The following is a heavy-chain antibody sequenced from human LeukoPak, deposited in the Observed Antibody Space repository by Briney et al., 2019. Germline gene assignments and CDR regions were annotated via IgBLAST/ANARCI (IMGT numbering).Heavy chain of an antibody. CDR2: IYVGGST. J-gene: IGHJ4*02. CDR3: ARARDYLFDY. D-gene: IGHD4-11*01. V-gene: IGHV3-66*01. Sequence: PGGSLRLSCAVSGFTVSSNYMIWVRQAPGKGLEWVSVIYVGGSTYYADSVKGRFTISRDNSKNTLYLQMNSLRAEDTAVYCCARARDYLFDYWGQGTLVTVSS. CDR1: GFTVSSNY.